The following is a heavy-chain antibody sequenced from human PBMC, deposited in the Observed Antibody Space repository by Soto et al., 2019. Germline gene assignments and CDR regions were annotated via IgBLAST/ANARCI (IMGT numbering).Heavy chain of an antibody. D-gene: IGHD1-20*01. CDR2: ISGSGGST. CDR1: GFTFSSYA. J-gene: IGHJ6*02. V-gene: IGHV3-23*01. CDR3: AKDRAYNWKCDPYYYAGMDV. Sequence: EVQLLESGGGLVQPGGSLRLSCAASGFTFSSYAVNWVRQAPGKGLELVSAISGSGGSTYYADSVKGRFTISRDNSKNTLYLQMNSLRAEDTSVYYCAKDRAYNWKCDPYYYAGMDVWGQGTTVTVS.